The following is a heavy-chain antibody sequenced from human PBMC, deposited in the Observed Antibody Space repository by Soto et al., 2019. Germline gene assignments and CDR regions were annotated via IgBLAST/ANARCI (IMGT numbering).Heavy chain of an antibody. V-gene: IGHV3-23*01. CDR1: GGSISSYY. Sequence: PSETLSLTCTVSGGSISSYYWSWVRQAPGKGLEWVSAISGSGGSTYYADSVKGRFTISRDNSKNTLYLQMNSLRAEDTAVYYCATHPSGEYCTNGVCYVLGLYYFDYWGQGTLVTVSS. D-gene: IGHD2-8*01. J-gene: IGHJ4*02. CDR3: ATHPSGEYCTNGVCYVLGLYYFDY. CDR2: ISGSGGST.